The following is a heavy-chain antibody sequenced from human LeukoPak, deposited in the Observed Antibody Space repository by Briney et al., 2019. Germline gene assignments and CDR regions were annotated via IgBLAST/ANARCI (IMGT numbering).Heavy chain of an antibody. CDR2: IYHSGST. V-gene: IGHV4-4*02. D-gene: IGHD4-23*01. Sequence: PSETLSLTCAVSGGSISGSNWWSWVRQPPGKGLEWIGEIYHSGSTNYNPSLKSRVTISVDKSKNQFSLKLSSVTAADTAVYYCARDRGDYGGNSRIYYYMDVWGKGTTVTVSS. CDR1: GGSISGSNW. CDR3: ARDRGDYGGNSRIYYYMDV. J-gene: IGHJ6*03.